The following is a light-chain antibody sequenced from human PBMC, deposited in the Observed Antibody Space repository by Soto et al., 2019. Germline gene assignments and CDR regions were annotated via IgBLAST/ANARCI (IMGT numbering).Light chain of an antibody. CDR1: QTISNY. CDR2: GAS. Sequence: DIQMTQSPSSLSASIGDRVIITCRASQTISNYLNWYQQKPGKAPSLLIYGASTLQSGVPSRFSGSGSGTDFTLTISSLEPEDYATYYCQQSYSFPFTFGPGTKVDVK. CDR3: QQSYSFPFT. V-gene: IGKV1-39*01. J-gene: IGKJ3*01.